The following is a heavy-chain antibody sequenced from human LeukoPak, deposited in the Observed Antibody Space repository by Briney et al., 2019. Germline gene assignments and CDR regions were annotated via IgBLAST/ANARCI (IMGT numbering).Heavy chain of an antibody. D-gene: IGHD7-27*01. CDR1: GFSFSYHG. CDR2: VSPPGGGT. V-gene: IGHV3-23*01. CDR3: ARDLAWGAFDY. J-gene: IGHJ4*02. Sequence: PGGSLRLSCVASGFSFSYHGMNWVRVAPGKGLEWVSGVSPPGGGTYYADSVKGRFTISRDDSRNTLSLQMNSLRVEDTAVYYCARDLAWGAFDYWGQGILVAVSS.